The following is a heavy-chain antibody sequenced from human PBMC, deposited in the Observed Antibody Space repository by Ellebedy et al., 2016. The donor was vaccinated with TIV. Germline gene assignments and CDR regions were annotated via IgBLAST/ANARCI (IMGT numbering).Heavy chain of an antibody. J-gene: IGHJ4*02. CDR1: GFTFCSYS. D-gene: IGHD6-13*01. V-gene: IGHV3-21*01. CDR3: ARDAIFPYSSSWYDY. CDR2: ISSSSSYI. Sequence: PGGPLRLSCAPSGFTFCSYSMNWVRQAPGKGLEWVSSISSSSSYIYYADSVKGRFTISRDNAKNSLYLQMNSLRAEDTAVYYCARDAIFPYSSSWYDYWGQGTLVTVSS.